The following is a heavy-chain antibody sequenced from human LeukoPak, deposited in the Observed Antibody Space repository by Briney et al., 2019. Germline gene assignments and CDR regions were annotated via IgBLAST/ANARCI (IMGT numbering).Heavy chain of an antibody. Sequence: ASVKVSCKVSGYTPTELSMHWVRQAPGKGLEWMGGFDPEDGETIYAQKFQGRVTMTEDTSTDTAYMELSSLRSEDTAVYYCATLDTAMVVDDYWGQGTLVTVSS. D-gene: IGHD5-18*01. CDR3: ATLDTAMVVDDY. V-gene: IGHV1-24*01. CDR2: FDPEDGET. J-gene: IGHJ4*02. CDR1: GYTPTELS.